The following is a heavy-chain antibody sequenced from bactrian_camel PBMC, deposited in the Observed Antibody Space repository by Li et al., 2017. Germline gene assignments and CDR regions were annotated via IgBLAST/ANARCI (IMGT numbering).Heavy chain of an antibody. V-gene: IGHV3S42*01. J-gene: IGHJ4*01. Sequence: VQLVESGGGLVQPGGSLRLSCSASGFQFSDYPMSWVRQAPGKGLEWVAQIAYDGWVTRYHDSAKGRFTISRDNARNTLYLQMNSLKPEDTAMYYCTKDRSYGTRNWACSARGQGTQVTVS. CDR2: IAYDGWVT. D-gene: IGHD3*01. CDR3: TKDRSYGTRNWACSA. CDR1: GFQFSDYP.